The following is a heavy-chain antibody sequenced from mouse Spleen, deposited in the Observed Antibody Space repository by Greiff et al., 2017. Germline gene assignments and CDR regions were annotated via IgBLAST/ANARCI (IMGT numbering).Heavy chain of an antibody. Sequence: VQLQQSGAELVKPGASVTLSCKASGYTFPDYGMHWVKQTPVHGLEWIGAIYPETGGTAYNQKFKGKAILTADKSSSTAYMELRSLTSEDSAVYYCTRRRRCYAMDYWGQGTSVTVSS. CDR3: TRRRRCYAMDY. V-gene: IGHV1-15*01. J-gene: IGHJ4*01. CDR2: IYPETGGT. CDR1: GYTFPDYG.